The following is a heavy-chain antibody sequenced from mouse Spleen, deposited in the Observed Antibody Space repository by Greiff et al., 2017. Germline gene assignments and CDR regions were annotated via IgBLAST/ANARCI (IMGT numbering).Heavy chain of an antibody. J-gene: IGHJ2*01. CDR2: IYPGDGDT. CDR3: ARSGVYFDY. D-gene: IGHD4-1*01. CDR1: GYTFTSYW. V-gene: IGHV1-87*01. Sequence: VQGVESGAELARPGASVKLSCKASGYTFTSYWMQWVKQRPGQGLEWIGAIYPGDGDTRYTQKFKGKATLTADKSSSTAYMQLSSLASEDSAVYYCARSGVYFDYWGQGTTLTVSS.